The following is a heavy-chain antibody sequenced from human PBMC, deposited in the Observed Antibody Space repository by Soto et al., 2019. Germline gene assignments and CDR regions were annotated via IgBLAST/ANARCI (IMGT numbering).Heavy chain of an antibody. CDR1: GFNFSSYS. V-gene: IGHV3-48*01. CDR3: ASQTYYYDSSGYYLFDY. CDR2: ISSSSSTI. J-gene: IGHJ4*02. Sequence: PGGSLRLSCAASGFNFSSYSMNWVRQAPGKGLEWVSYISSSSSTIYYADSVKGRFTISRDNAKNSLYLQMNSLRAEDTAVYYCASQTYYYDSSGYYLFDYWGQGTLVTVSS. D-gene: IGHD3-22*01.